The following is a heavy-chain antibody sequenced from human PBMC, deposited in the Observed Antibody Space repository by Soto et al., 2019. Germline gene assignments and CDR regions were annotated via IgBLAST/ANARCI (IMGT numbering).Heavy chain of an antibody. CDR2: ISADISYT. Sequence: EAQLLESGGGLVQPGGSLRLSCTASGFDFINNAMAWVRQAPGKGLEWVSTISADISYTYYADSVKGRFTISRDNSKNTVYLQLHSLRADDTAVYYCANQNTAKRAFDIWGQGTIVTVSS. V-gene: IGHV3-23*01. D-gene: IGHD2-21*02. J-gene: IGHJ3*02. CDR1: GFDFINNA. CDR3: ANQNTAKRAFDI.